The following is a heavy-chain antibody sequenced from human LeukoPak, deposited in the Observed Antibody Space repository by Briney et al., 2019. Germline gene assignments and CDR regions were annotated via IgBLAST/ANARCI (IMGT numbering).Heavy chain of an antibody. CDR2: SKSKTDGGTT. V-gene: IGHV3-15*01. CDR1: GFTFSNAW. CDR3: ATDGYCSGGSCYSYDN. Sequence: GGSLRLSCAASGFTFSNAWVTWVRQAPGKGLEWVGCSKSKTDGGTTDYGAPVKGRFSISRDDSKSTLYLQMNSLKTEDTAVYYCATDGYCSGGSCYSYDNWGQGTLVTVSS. J-gene: IGHJ4*02. D-gene: IGHD2-15*01.